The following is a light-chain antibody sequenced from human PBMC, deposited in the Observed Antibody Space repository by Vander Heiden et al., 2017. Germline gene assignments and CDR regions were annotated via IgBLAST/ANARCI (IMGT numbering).Light chain of an antibody. J-gene: IGKJ2*02. Sequence: DIVMTKSLHSQPVTPGEPASISRRSSQSLLHSNGYNYLDWYLQKPGQSPQLLIYLGSNRASGVPDRFSGSGSGTDFTLKISSVEAEDVGVYYCMQALQTPWTFGQGTKLEIK. CDR3: MQALQTPWT. CDR2: LGS. V-gene: IGKV2-28*01. CDR1: QSLLHSNGYNY.